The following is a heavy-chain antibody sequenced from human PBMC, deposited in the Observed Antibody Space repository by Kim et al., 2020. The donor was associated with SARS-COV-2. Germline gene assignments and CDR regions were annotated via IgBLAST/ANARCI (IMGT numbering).Heavy chain of an antibody. V-gene: IGHV4-34*01. D-gene: IGHD3-10*01. CDR2: INHSGST. J-gene: IGHJ5*02. CDR3: ARYYYGSGRQRRDNWFDP. CDR1: GGSFSGYY. Sequence: SETLSLTCAVYGGSFSGYYWSWIRQPPGKGLEWIGEINHSGSTNYNPSLKSRVTISVDTSKNQFSLKLSSVTAADTAVYYCARYYYGSGRQRRDNWFDPWGQGTLVTVSS.